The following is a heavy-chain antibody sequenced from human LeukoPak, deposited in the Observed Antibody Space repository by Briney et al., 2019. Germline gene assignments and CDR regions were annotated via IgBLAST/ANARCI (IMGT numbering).Heavy chain of an antibody. CDR2: ISWNSGSI. D-gene: IGHD5-18*01. CDR3: AKDISTGYGLAPDAFDI. CDR1: GFTFDDYA. J-gene: IGHJ3*02. Sequence: PGGSLRLSCAASGFTFDDYAMHWVRQAPGKGLEWVSGISWNSGSIGYADSVKGRFTISRDNAKNSLYLQMNSLRAEDTALYYCAKDISTGYGLAPDAFDIWGQGTMVTVSS. V-gene: IGHV3-9*01.